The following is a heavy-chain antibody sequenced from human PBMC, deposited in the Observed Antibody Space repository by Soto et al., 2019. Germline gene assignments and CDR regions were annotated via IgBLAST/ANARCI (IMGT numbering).Heavy chain of an antibody. Sequence: GGSLRLSCAASGFTFSDHYMIWIRQAPGKGLEWVSYISASGSTMYYADSVKGRFTISRDNAKNSLYLQMNSLRAEDTAVYYCAGRDYDSSGYSDYWGQGTLVT. V-gene: IGHV3-11*04. CDR3: AGRDYDSSGYSDY. CDR1: GFTFSDHY. D-gene: IGHD3-22*01. J-gene: IGHJ4*02. CDR2: ISASGSTM.